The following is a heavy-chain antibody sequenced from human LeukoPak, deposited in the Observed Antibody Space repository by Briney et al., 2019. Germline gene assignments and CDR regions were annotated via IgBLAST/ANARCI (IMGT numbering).Heavy chain of an antibody. D-gene: IGHD3-10*01. CDR3: ARGRVLLWFGEPLTATFDP. V-gene: IGHV1-8*01. Sequence: ASVKVSCKASGYTFTSYDINWVRQATGQGLEWMGWMNPNSGNTGYAQKFQGRVTMTRNTSMSTAYMELSSLRSEDTAVYYCARGRVLLWFGEPLTATFDPWGQGTLVTVSS. CDR2: MNPNSGNT. J-gene: IGHJ5*02. CDR1: GYTFTSYD.